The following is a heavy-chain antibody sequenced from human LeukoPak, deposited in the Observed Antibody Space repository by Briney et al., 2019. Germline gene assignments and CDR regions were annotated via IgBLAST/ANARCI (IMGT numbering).Heavy chain of an antibody. J-gene: IGHJ4*02. CDR2: IKSKTDGGTT. D-gene: IGHD3-22*01. CDR3: TTRILFEAYYDSSGFDWAQKDY. V-gene: IGHV3-15*01. Sequence: SGGSLRLSCAASGFTFSNAWMSWVRQAPGKGLEWVGRIKSKTDGGTTDYAAPVKGRFTISRDDSKNTLYLQMSSLKTEDTAVYYCTTRILFEAYYDSSGFDWAQKDYWGQGTLVTVSS. CDR1: GFTFSNAW.